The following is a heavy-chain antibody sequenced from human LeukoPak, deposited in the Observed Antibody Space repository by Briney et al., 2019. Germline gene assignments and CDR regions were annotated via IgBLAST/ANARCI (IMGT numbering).Heavy chain of an antibody. CDR2: INHSGST. CDR1: GGSFSGYY. CDR3: ARADSSSWYHSPYYYYGMDV. D-gene: IGHD6-13*01. Sequence: PSETLSLTRAVYGGSFSGYYWSWIRQPPGKGLEWIGEINHSGSTNYNPSLKSRVTISVDTSKNQFSLKLSSVTAADTAVYYCARADSSSWYHSPYYYYGMDVWGQGTTVIVSS. J-gene: IGHJ6*02. V-gene: IGHV4-34*01.